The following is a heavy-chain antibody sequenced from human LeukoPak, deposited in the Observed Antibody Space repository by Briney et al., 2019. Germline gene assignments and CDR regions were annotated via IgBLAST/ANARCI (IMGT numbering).Heavy chain of an antibody. D-gene: IGHD3-3*01. Sequence: GGSLTLSCEDSEFTFRSYEMNWVRQAPGKGLEWIAYLSSSGSAFSYADSVKGRFTIARDNAKNSVYLEMNSLRADDTAVYYCARSARLMKGVVEVTALDDWGQGTLVTVSS. CDR1: EFTFRSYE. V-gene: IGHV3-48*03. J-gene: IGHJ4*02. CDR2: LSSSGSAF. CDR3: ARSARLMKGVVEVTALDD.